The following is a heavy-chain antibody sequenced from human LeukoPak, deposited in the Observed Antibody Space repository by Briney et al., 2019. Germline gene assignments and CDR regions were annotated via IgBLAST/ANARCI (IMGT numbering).Heavy chain of an antibody. CDR1: GASISSSSYY. CDR3: ARGLFRGIAARSSPRRYYMDV. CDR2: INHSGST. Sequence: SETLSLTCTVSGASISSSSYYWGWIRQPPGEGLEWIGEINHSGSTNYNPSLKSRVTISVDTSKNQFSLKLSSVTAADTAVYYCARGLFRGIAARSSPRRYYMDVWGKGTTVTVSS. V-gene: IGHV4-39*07. J-gene: IGHJ6*03. D-gene: IGHD6-6*01.